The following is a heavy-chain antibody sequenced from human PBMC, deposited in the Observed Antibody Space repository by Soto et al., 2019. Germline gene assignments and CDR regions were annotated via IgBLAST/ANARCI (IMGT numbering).Heavy chain of an antibody. CDR2: IIPIFGTA. CDR1: GGTFSSYA. Sequence: ASVKVSCKASGGTFSSYAISWVRQAPGQGLEWMGGIIPIFGTANYAQKFQGRVTITADGSTSTAYMELSSLRSEDTAVYYCARGQTYYWYFDLWGRGTLVTVSS. J-gene: IGHJ2*01. V-gene: IGHV1-69*13. CDR3: ARGQTYYWYFDL.